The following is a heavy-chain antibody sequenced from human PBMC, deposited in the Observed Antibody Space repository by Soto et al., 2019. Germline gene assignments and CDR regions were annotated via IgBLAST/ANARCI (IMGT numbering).Heavy chain of an antibody. J-gene: IGHJ4*02. V-gene: IGHV3-33*01. Sequence: QVQLVESGGGVVQPGRSLRLSCTASGFTFSIYGFHWVRQAPGKGLEWVSDIWYDGSDQYYADSVKGRFTVSKDNSRNTLYLQMNSLRAEDTAVYYCARDIGVTHFDYWGQGTLVTVSS. CDR1: GFTFSIYG. D-gene: IGHD3-3*01. CDR3: ARDIGVTHFDY. CDR2: IWYDGSDQ.